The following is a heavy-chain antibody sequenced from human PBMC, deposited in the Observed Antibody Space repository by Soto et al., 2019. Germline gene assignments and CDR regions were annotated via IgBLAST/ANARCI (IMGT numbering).Heavy chain of an antibody. CDR1: GGTFTSYT. D-gene: IGHD3-22*01. J-gene: IGHJ2*01. V-gene: IGHV1-69*02. CDR2: IIPIFSIA. Sequence: QVQLVQSGAEVKRPGSSVKVSCQASGGTFTSYTISWVRQAPGQGLEWMGRIIPIFSIANYAQKFQGRVTLTADNXXSXVXKELSSLRSEDTAVYYCASQPDRYYYDTSGYWYFDLWGRGTLVTVSS. CDR3: ASQPDRYYYDTSGYWYFDL.